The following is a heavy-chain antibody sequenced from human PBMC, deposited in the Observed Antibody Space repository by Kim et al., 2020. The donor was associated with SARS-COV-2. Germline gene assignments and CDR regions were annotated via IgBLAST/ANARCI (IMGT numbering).Heavy chain of an antibody. J-gene: IGHJ4*02. Sequence: GESLKISCKGSGYSFTSYWNGWVRQIRGKGLGWMGIIYPGDSDTRYNPSFQGQVTISADKSISTAYLQWSILKASDTAFYYCARLSHYYDSSAQTFDHWGQGPLVTVSS. D-gene: IGHD3-22*01. CDR3: ARLSHYYDSSAQTFDH. CDR2: IYPGDSDT. V-gene: IGHV5-51*01. CDR1: GYSFTSYW.